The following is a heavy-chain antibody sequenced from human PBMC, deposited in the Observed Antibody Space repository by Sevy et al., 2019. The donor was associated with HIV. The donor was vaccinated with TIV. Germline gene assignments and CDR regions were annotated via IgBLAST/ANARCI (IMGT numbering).Heavy chain of an antibody. V-gene: IGHV6-1*01. CDR1: GDSVSSYRAS. J-gene: IGHJ6*02. Sequence: SETLSLTCAISGDSVSSYRASWNWIRQSPSRGLEWLGRTYYRSKWFNDYATSVKSRITINADTSKNQFSLQLNSVTPEDTAVDYCAERTNDVYYYGMDVWAQGTTVTVSS. CDR2: TYYRSKWFN. CDR3: AERTNDVYYYGMDV.